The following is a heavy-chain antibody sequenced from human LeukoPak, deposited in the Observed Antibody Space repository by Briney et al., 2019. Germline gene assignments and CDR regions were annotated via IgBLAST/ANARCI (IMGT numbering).Heavy chain of an antibody. J-gene: IGHJ4*02. CDR3: ARDRSGSSWFDY. CDR2: IYTSGST. Sequence: SETLSLTCTVSGDSISNYYWGWIRQPAGKRLEWIGRIYTSGSTDYNHSLRSRVTMSMDTSKNQFSLMLSSLTAADTAVYYCARDRSGSSWFDYWGQGTLVTVSS. CDR1: GDSISNYY. V-gene: IGHV4-4*07. D-gene: IGHD6-13*01.